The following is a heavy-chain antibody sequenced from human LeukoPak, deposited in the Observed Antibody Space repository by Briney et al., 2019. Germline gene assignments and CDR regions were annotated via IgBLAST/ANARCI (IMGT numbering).Heavy chain of an antibody. Sequence: ASVKVSCKASGYCFTAYYIHWVRQAPGQGPEWMGWINPNSGGTKYAQRFQGRVTMTRDTSISTVYIEVSRLTSDDTAVYYCASALYSNSGFDYWGQGTLVTVSS. CDR1: GYCFTAYY. D-gene: IGHD6-6*01. J-gene: IGHJ4*02. V-gene: IGHV1-2*02. CDR3: ASALYSNSGFDY. CDR2: INPNSGGT.